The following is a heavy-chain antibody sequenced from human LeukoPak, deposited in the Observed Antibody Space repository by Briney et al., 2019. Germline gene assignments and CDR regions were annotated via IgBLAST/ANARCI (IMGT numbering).Heavy chain of an antibody. CDR2: IYYSGST. V-gene: IGHV4-39*01. CDR3: ARLGQWLDPRPIDY. D-gene: IGHD6-19*01. CDR1: GGSISSSSYY. J-gene: IGHJ4*02. Sequence: SETLSLTCTVSGGSISSSSYYWGWIRQPPGTGLEWVGSIYYSGSTYYNPSLKSRVTISVDTSKNQFSLKLSSVTAADTAVYYCARLGQWLDPRPIDYWGQGTLVTVSS.